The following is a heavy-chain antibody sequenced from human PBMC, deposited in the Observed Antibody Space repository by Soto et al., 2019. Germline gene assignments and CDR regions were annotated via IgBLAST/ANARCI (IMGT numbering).Heavy chain of an antibody. J-gene: IGHJ6*02. D-gene: IGHD2-2*01. Sequence: QVQLVQSGAEVKKPGSSVKISCKASGGTFSSYAISWVRQAPGQGLEWMGGIIPIFGTTNYALKFQGRVSXXAXXSTRTADMELSTLRSDDTAVYYCARPSSSSLENSYYYAVDVWGQGTTVIVSS. CDR1: GGTFSSYA. CDR3: ARPSSSSLENSYYYAVDV. CDR2: IIPIFGTT. V-gene: IGHV1-69*12.